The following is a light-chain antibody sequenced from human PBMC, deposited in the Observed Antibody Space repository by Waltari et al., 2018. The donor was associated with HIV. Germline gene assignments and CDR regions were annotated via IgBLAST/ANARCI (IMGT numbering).Light chain of an antibody. CDR3: QQASSFPLT. J-gene: IGKJ4*01. CDR2: AAS. CDR1: QHINSW. Sequence: DIQMTQSPSSVSASVGDRVTITCRATQHINSWLAWYQQQPGKDPQLLIYAASSLESGVPSRFSGTGSGTDFTLTISSLQPEDFATYYCQQASSFPLTFGGGTKVEIK. V-gene: IGKV1-12*01.